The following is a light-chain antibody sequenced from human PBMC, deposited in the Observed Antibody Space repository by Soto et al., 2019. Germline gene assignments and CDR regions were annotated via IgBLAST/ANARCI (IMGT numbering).Light chain of an antibody. CDR1: SSDVDDYNY. CDR2: DVS. V-gene: IGLV2-11*01. Sequence: QSVLTQPRSVSGSPGQSVTISCTGTSSDVDDYNYVSWFQQHPGKAPKLMIYDVSERPSGVPDRFSGSKPGNTASLTISGLQAEDEADYYCCSYGGAFYVFGTGTKVTVL. CDR3: CSYGGAFYV. J-gene: IGLJ1*01.